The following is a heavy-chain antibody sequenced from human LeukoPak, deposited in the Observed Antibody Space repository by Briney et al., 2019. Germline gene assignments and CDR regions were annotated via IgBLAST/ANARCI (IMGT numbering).Heavy chain of an antibody. CDR3: VRDRPGYSSGWA. CDR2: ISSSSSYI. V-gene: IGHV3-21*04. J-gene: IGHJ5*02. CDR1: GFTFSSYN. Sequence: GGSLRLSCAASGFTFSSYNMNWVRQAPGKGLEWVSSISSSSSYIHYGDSVKGRFTISRDSPKNSLYLQMDSLRAEDTAVYYCVRDRPGYSSGWAWGQGTLVTVSS. D-gene: IGHD6-19*01.